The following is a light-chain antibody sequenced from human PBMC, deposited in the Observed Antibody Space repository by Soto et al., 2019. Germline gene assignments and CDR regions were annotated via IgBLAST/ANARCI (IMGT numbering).Light chain of an antibody. CDR3: GAWDNNLSAGV. Sequence: QSVLTQPPSVSAAPGQKVTISCSGSASNIGSNSLSWYRQFPGSSPMLVIYDNHKRPSGISARFSASKSDTSATLVITGLRTGDEADYYCGAWDNNLSAGVFRYGTKLPLL. V-gene: IGLV1-51*01. CDR2: DNH. CDR1: ASNIGSNS. J-gene: IGLJ1*01.